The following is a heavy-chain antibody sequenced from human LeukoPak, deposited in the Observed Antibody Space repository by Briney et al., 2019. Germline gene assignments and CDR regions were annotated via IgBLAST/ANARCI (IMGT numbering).Heavy chain of an antibody. V-gene: IGHV3-21*04. D-gene: IGHD2-8*02. J-gene: IGHJ4*02. CDR2: IDSTSTYI. Sequence: GGSLRLSCAASRFTFSTYSMNWVRQAPGKGLEWVSSIDSTSTYIYYADSVKGRFTISRDNAKNSLYLQMDSLRAEDTAVYYCARHSLVGSNTPVFDYWGQETLVTVSS. CDR3: ARHSLVGSNTPVFDY. CDR1: RFTFSTYS.